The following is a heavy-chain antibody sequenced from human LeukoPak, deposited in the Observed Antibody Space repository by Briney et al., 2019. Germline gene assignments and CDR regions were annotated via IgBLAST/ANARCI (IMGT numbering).Heavy chain of an antibody. D-gene: IGHD1-26*01. V-gene: IGHV3-15*01. CDR3: TTDKIVGATTFDY. J-gene: IGHJ4*02. Sequence: GGSLRLSCAASGFTFSNAWMSWVRQAPGKGLEWVGRIKSKTDGGTTDYAAPVKGRFTISRDDSKNTLYLQMNSLKTEDTAVYYCTTDKIVGATTFDYWGQGSLVTVPS. CDR1: GFTFSNAW. CDR2: IKSKTDGGTT.